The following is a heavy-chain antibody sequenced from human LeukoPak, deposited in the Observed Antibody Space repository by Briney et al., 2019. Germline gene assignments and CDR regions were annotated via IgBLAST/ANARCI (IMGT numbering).Heavy chain of an antibody. Sequence: GSLRLSCEASGFTFSNYDMHWVRQGPGKGLEWLAVISHDGSKKDYADSVKGRFTISRDDSENTLYLQMNSLRAEDTAVYYCAKSRLPYGSASYVRDWGQGTLVTVSS. V-gene: IGHV3-30*18. J-gene: IGHJ4*02. CDR2: ISHDGSKK. CDR3: AKSRLPYGSASYVRD. D-gene: IGHD6-19*01. CDR1: GFTFSNYD.